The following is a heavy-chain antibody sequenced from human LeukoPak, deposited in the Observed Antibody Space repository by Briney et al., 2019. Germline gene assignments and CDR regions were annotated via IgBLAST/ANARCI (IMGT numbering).Heavy chain of an antibody. V-gene: IGHV1-18*01. CDR3: ARDRYDDSSGYYDYYYYYMDV. J-gene: IGHJ6*03. Sequence: ASVKVSCKASGYTFTSYGISWVRQAPGQGLEWMGWISAYNGNTNYAQKLQGRVTMTTDTSTSTAYMELSSLRSDDTAVYYCARDRYDDSSGYYDYYYYYMDVWGKGTTVTVSS. CDR2: ISAYNGNT. CDR1: GYTFTSYG. D-gene: IGHD3-22*01.